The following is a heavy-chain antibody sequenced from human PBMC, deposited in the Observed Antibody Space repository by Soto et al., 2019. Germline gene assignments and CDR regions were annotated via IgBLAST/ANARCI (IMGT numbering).Heavy chain of an antibody. Sequence: GGSLRLSCAASGFTFSSYGMHWVRQAPGKGLEWVAVIWYDGSNKYYADSVKGRFTISRDNSKNTLDLQMNSLRAEDTAVYYCARVFRDGYNPDYWGQGTLVTVSS. J-gene: IGHJ4*02. V-gene: IGHV3-33*01. D-gene: IGHD5-12*01. CDR1: GFTFSSYG. CDR3: ARVFRDGYNPDY. CDR2: IWYDGSNK.